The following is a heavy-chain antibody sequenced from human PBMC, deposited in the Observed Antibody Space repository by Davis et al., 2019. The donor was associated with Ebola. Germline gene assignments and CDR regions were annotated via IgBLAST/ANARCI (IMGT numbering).Heavy chain of an antibody. CDR3: ARAFYDSSGYHWFDP. D-gene: IGHD3-22*01. J-gene: IGHJ5*02. V-gene: IGHV3-21*05. CDR2: SGGRSLQT. Sequence: PGGSLRLSCAASGFPFSSYGMHWVRQVPGQGLEWVSYSGGRSLQTSYADSVKGRFTISGDSASNSLYLQMNSLRVEDTAVYYCARAFYDSSGYHWFDPWGQGTLVTVSS. CDR1: GFPFSSYG.